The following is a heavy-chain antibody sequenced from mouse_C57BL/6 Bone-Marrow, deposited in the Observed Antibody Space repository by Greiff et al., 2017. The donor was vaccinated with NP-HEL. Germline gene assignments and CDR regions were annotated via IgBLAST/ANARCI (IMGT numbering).Heavy chain of an antibody. V-gene: IGHV5-12*01. CDR3: ARHHLLWLREGYFDV. J-gene: IGHJ1*03. CDR1: GFTFSDYY. D-gene: IGHD2-2*01. CDR2: ISNGGGST. Sequence: EVKLMESGGGLVQPGGSLKLSCAASGFTFSDYYMYWVRQTPEKRLEWVAYISNGGGSTYYPDTVKGRFTISRDNAKNTLYLQMSRLKSEDTAMYYCARHHLLWLREGYFDVWGTGTTVTVSS.